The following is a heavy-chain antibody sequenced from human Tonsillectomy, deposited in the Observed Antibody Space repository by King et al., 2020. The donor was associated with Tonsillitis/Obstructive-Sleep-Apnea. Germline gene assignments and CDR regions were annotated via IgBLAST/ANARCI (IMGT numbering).Heavy chain of an antibody. CDR1: GGSFSGYY. D-gene: IGHD2-2*01. Sequence: VQLQQGGAGLLKPSETLSLTCAVYGGSFSGYYWSWIRQPPGKGLEWIGEINHSGSTNYNPSLKSRVTISVDTSKNQFSLKLGSVPAADTTVYYCARGCIVVPAASSQKFDYWGQGSLVTVSS. V-gene: IGHV4-34*01. J-gene: IGHJ4*02. CDR2: INHSGST. CDR3: ARGCIVVPAASSQKFDY.